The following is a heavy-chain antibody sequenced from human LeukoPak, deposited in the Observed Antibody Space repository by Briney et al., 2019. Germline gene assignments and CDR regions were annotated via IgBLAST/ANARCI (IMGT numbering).Heavy chain of an antibody. J-gene: IGHJ4*02. CDR2: IYSGGST. V-gene: IGHV3-66*01. CDR1: GFTVSSNY. CDR3: ARAITNYGYIFDY. D-gene: IGHD5-18*01. Sequence: PGGSLRLSCAASGFTVSSNYMSWVRQAPGKGLEWVSVIYSGGSTYYADSVKGRFTISRDNAKNSLSLQMNSLRAEDTAVYYCARAITNYGYIFDYWGQGTLVTVSS.